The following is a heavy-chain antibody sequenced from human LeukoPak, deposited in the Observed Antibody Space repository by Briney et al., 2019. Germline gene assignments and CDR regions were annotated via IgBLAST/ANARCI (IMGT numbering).Heavy chain of an antibody. CDR3: AAEAAAAGRGGDAFDI. V-gene: IGHV1-58*02. CDR2: IVVGSGNT. CDR1: GFTFTSSA. J-gene: IGHJ3*02. D-gene: IGHD6-13*01. Sequence: SVKVSCKASGFTFTSSAMQWVRQARGQRLEWIGWIVVGSGNTNYAQKFQERVTITRDMSTSTAYMELGSLRSEDTAVYYCAAEAAAAGRGGDAFDIWGQGTMVTVSS.